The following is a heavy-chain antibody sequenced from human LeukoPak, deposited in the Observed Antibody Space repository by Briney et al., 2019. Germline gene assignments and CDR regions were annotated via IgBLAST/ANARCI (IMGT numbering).Heavy chain of an antibody. V-gene: IGHV1-8*01. D-gene: IGHD2-15*01. J-gene: IGHJ6*03. CDR2: MNPNSGNT. CDR3: ARGGGGSFDCYYYMDV. CDR1: GYTFTSYD. Sequence: ASVKVSCKASGYTFTSYDINWVRQATGQGLEWMGWMNPNSGNTGYAQKFQGRVTMTRNTSISTAYMELSSLRSEDTAVYYCARGGGGSFDCYYYMDVWGKGTTVTVSS.